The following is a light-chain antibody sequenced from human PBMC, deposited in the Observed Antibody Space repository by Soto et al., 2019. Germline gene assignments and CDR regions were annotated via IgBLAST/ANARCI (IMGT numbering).Light chain of an antibody. Sequence: DIQMTQSHSTLSASVGDRVTITCRASQSIDSWLAWYQQKPGKAPILLIYKASSFESGVPSRFSGRGSGTQFTLTIIQLQPDDFATYYCQHYRCYWTFGQGTKVEIK. CDR1: QSIDSW. J-gene: IGKJ1*01. CDR3: QHYRCYWT. CDR2: KAS. V-gene: IGKV1-5*03.